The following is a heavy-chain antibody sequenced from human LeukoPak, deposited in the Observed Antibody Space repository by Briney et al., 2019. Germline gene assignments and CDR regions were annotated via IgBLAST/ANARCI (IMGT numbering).Heavy chain of an antibody. CDR3: ARVRDGYNYLDY. CDR1: GGSISSYY. Sequence: SETLSLTCTVSGGSISSYYWSWIRQPPGKGLEWIGYIYYSGSTNYNPSLKSRVTISVDTSKNQFSLKLSSVTAADTAVYYCARVRDGYNYLDYWGQGTLVTVSS. J-gene: IGHJ4*02. V-gene: IGHV4-59*01. D-gene: IGHD5-24*01. CDR2: IYYSGST.